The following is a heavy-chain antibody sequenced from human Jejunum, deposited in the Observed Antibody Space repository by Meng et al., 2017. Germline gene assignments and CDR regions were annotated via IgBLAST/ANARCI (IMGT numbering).Heavy chain of an antibody. CDR1: GDSVSSTGAA. D-gene: IGHD1/OR15-1a*01. CDR3: ARDYGTSRPFEY. Sequence: QSRPGMVKRSQTPSPTWAIFGDSVSSTGAALNWIRQSPSRGLEWLGRTYYRSKWYNDYAVSVKGRIAINPDTSKNQFFLQLNSVTPEDTAVYYCARDYGTSRPFEYWGQGILVTVSS. J-gene: IGHJ4*02. CDR2: TYYRSKWYN. V-gene: IGHV6-1*01.